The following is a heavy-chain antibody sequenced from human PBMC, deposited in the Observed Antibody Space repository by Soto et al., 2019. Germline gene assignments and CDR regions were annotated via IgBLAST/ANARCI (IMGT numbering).Heavy chain of an antibody. CDR2: ISAYNGNT. D-gene: IGHD2-8*01. CDR3: ARSKPYCTNGVCGGYYFDY. V-gene: IGHV1-18*01. J-gene: IGHJ4*02. CDR1: GYTFTSYG. Sequence: QVPLVQSGAEVKKPGASVKVSCKASGYTFTSYGISWVRQAPGQGLEWMGWISAYNGNTNYAQKLQGRVTMTTDTSTSTAYMELRSLRSDDTAVYYCARSKPYCTNGVCGGYYFDYWGQGTLVTVSS.